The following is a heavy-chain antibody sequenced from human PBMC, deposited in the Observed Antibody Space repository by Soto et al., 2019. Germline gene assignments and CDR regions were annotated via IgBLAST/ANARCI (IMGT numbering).Heavy chain of an antibody. V-gene: IGHV4-61*01. CDR2: VYYSGTT. CDR3: ARTTAVPNTLRSRYFFDY. CDR1: GGSVSDKTYY. J-gene: IGHJ4*02. D-gene: IGHD4-17*01. Sequence: SETLSLTFSVSGGSVSDKTYYWSWIRQPPGKRLEWIGYVYYSGTTNYNPSLKSRVTISVDLSKNRFSLRLSSVTTADTALYYCARTTAVPNTLRSRYFFDYWGQGTLVTVSS.